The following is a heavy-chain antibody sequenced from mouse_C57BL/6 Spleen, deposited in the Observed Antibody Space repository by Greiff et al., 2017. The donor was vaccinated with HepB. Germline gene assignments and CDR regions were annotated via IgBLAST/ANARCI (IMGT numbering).Heavy chain of an antibody. CDR2: INPYNGGT. Sequence: EVQLQQSGPVLVKPGASVKMSCKASGYTFTDYYMNWVKQSHGKSLEWIGVINPYNGGTSYNQKFKGKATLTVDKSSSTAYMELNSLTSEDSAVYYCAFMMVTTYYYAMDYWGQGTSVTVSS. CDR1: GYTFTDYY. V-gene: IGHV1-19*01. J-gene: IGHJ4*01. CDR3: AFMMVTTYYYAMDY. D-gene: IGHD2-3*01.